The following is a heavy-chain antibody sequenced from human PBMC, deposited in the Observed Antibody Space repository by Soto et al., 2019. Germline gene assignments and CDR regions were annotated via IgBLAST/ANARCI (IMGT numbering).Heavy chain of an antibody. Sequence: SETLSLTCAVSGGSFSDYYWIWIRQPPGKGLEWIGEINHTGSTTYNPSLKSRVTISVDTSKNQFSLKLSSVTAADTAVYYCDLSNPPYYFDYWGQGTLVTVS. CDR3: DLSNPPYYFDY. CDR1: GGSFSDYY. CDR2: INHTGST. V-gene: IGHV4-34*01. J-gene: IGHJ4*02.